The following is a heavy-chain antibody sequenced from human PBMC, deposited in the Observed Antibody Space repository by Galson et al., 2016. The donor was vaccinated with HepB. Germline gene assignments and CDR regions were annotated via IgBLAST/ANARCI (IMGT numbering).Heavy chain of an antibody. Sequence: SLRLSCAGSGYIFRRYRMSWVRQAPGKGLEWVANMNQDGRATNYVDSVKGRFTISRDNTKNLLYLQMNNLRVDDTAVYYCAGEPGADVWGQGTTVIVSS. J-gene: IGHJ6*02. CDR2: MNQDGRAT. CDR1: GYIFRRYR. CDR3: AGEPGADV. D-gene: IGHD1-26*01. V-gene: IGHV3-7*03.